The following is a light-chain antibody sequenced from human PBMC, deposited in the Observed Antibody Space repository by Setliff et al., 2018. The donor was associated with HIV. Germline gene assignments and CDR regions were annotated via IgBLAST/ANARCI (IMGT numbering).Light chain of an antibody. CDR2: DVS. V-gene: IGLV2-14*03. CDR1: SSDVGTYDY. CDR3: ASYTGTSTPYV. J-gene: IGLJ1*01. Sequence: LTQPASVSGSPGQSITISCTGSSSDVGTYDYVSWYQQHPGKAPKLLIYDVSERPSGVSRHFSGSESGNTASLTISGLQVEDEGDYYCASYTGTSTPYVFGSGTKVTVL.